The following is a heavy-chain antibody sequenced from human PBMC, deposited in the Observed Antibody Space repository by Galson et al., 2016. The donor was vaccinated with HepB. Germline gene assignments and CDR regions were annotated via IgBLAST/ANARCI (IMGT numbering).Heavy chain of an antibody. Sequence: SLRLSCAASGFTFSRFWMNWVRQAPGKGLEWVASIKEDGSKSFYADSVKGRFTISRDNVENSLSLQMNSLRAEDTAVYYCARYGDEAGWYFHQWGQGTLVTVSS. V-gene: IGHV3-7*03. D-gene: IGHD6-19*01. CDR2: IKEDGSKS. CDR3: ARYGDEAGWYFHQ. CDR1: GFTFSRFW. J-gene: IGHJ1*01.